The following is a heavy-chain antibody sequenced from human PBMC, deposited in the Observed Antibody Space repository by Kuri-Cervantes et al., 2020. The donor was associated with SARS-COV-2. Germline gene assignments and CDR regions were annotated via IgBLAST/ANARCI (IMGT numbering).Heavy chain of an antibody. D-gene: IGHD3-10*01. V-gene: IGHV1-69*10. CDR1: GGTFSSYA. Sequence: SVKVSCKASGGTFSSYAISWVRQAPGQGLEWMGGIIPILGIANYAQKFQGRVTITADKSTSTAYMELRSLRSDDTAVYYCARVYYGSGDAFDIWGQGTMVTVSS. J-gene: IGHJ3*02. CDR2: IIPILGIA. CDR3: ARVYYGSGDAFDI.